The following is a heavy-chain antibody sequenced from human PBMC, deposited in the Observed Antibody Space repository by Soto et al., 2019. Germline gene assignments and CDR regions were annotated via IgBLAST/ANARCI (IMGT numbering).Heavy chain of an antibody. CDR3: ARMYYYDSSGYYYYYYFDY. J-gene: IGHJ4*02. D-gene: IGHD3-22*01. Sequence: QVTLKESGPVLVKPTETLTLTCTVSGFSLSNARMGVSWIRQPPGKALEWLAHIFSNDEKSYSTSLKSRLTISKDTSKSQVVLTMTNMDPVDTATYYCARMYYYDSSGYYYYYYFDYWGQGTLVTVSS. CDR1: GFSLSNARMG. V-gene: IGHV2-26*01. CDR2: IFSNDEK.